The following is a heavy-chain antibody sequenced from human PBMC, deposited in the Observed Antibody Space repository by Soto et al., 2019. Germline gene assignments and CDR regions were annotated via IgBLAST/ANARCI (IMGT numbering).Heavy chain of an antibody. Sequence: QITLKESGPTLVKPTQTLTLICTFSGFSLSSSGVGVGWIRQPPGKALEWVALIYWDDTKRYSPSLKRGLTLTKDTSKDQVVLTVTNMDPVDTATYYCAHIRVTMIVGAGYFQHWGQGTLFTVSS. CDR2: IYWDDTK. J-gene: IGHJ1*01. CDR3: AHIRVTMIVGAGYFQH. D-gene: IGHD3-22*01. V-gene: IGHV2-5*02. CDR1: GFSLSSSGVG.